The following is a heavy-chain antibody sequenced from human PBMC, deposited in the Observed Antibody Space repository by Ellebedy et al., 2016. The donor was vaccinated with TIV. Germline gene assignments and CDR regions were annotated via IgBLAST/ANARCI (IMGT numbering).Heavy chain of an antibody. CDR2: INHSGST. CDR3: ALTNQNTGSYYYYYYGMDV. V-gene: IGHV4-34*01. Sequence: SETLSLTXAVYGGSFSGYYWSWIRQPPGKGLEWIGEINHSGSTNYNPSLKSRVTISVDTSKNQFSLKLSSVTAADTAVYYCALTNQNTGSYYYYYYGMDVWGQGTTVTVSS. J-gene: IGHJ6*02. D-gene: IGHD2-8*02. CDR1: GGSFSGYY.